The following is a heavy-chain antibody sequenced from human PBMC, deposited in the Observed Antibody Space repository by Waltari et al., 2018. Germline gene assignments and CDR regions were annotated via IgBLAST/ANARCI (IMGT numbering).Heavy chain of an antibody. Sequence: QVQLVESGGGVVQPGRSLRLSCAASGFTFSSYGMHWVRQAPGKGVEWWAVRWKDGSNKYYADSVKGRLTISRDNSKNTLYLQMNSLRAEDTAVYYCAKGRVAAAGMVPLNDAFDIWGQGTMVTVSS. CDR2: RWKDGSNK. D-gene: IGHD6-13*01. J-gene: IGHJ3*02. V-gene: IGHV3-33*06. CDR3: AKGRVAAAGMVPLNDAFDI. CDR1: GFTFSSYG.